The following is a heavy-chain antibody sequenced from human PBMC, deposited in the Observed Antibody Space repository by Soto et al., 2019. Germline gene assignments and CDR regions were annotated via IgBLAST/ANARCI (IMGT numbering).Heavy chain of an antibody. CDR1: EFTFSRYW. J-gene: IGHJ6*02. CDR3: ARGWVNYGSGSYDV. CDR2: INSDGSGT. D-gene: IGHD3-10*01. V-gene: IGHV3-74*01. Sequence: EVPLVESGGGLVQPGGSLRLSCAASEFTFSRYWMHWVRQAPGKGLMWVSRINSDGSGTNYADSVKGRFTISRDNAKNTLYLQMNSLRVEDTAVYYCARGWVNYGSGSYDVWGQGTTVTVSS.